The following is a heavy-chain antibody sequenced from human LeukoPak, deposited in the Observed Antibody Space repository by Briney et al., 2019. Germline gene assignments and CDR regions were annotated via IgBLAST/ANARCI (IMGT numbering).Heavy chain of an antibody. J-gene: IGHJ3*02. V-gene: IGHV3-11*04. Sequence: PGGSLRLSYAASGFTFSDYYMSWIRQAPGKGLEGVFCISNSGSTIYYAASVKSRFTISRDNAKNPLYLQMNSLRAEDTAVYYCATQRGYSDGDAFDIWGQGTMVTVSS. D-gene: IGHD5-18*01. CDR1: GFTFSDYY. CDR2: ISNSGSTI. CDR3: ATQRGYSDGDAFDI.